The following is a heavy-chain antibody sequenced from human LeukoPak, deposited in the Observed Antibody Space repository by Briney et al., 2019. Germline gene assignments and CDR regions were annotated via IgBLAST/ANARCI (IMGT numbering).Heavy chain of an antibody. J-gene: IGHJ4*02. CDR2: IYPGDSDT. Sequence: GESLKISCKGSGYSFTSYWISWVRQMPGKGLEWMGIIYPGDSDTRYSPSFQGQVTISADKSITTAYLQWSSLKASDTAMYYCARGRDCSTTRCFGTDYWGQGTLVTVSS. CDR1: GYSFTSYW. D-gene: IGHD2-2*01. V-gene: IGHV5-51*01. CDR3: ARGRDCSTTRCFGTDY.